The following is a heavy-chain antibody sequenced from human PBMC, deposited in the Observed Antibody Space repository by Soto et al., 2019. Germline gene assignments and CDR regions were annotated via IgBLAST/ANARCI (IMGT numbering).Heavy chain of an antibody. D-gene: IGHD6-19*01. Sequence: PSETLSLTCAVSGGSISSSNWWSWVRQPPGKGLEWIGEIYHSGSTNYNPSLKSRVTISVDKSKNQFSLKLSSVTAADTAVYYCARYKSRSSGWHGIDPWGQGTLVTVSS. CDR1: GGSISSSNW. J-gene: IGHJ5*02. V-gene: IGHV4-4*02. CDR2: IYHSGST. CDR3: ARYKSRSSGWHGIDP.